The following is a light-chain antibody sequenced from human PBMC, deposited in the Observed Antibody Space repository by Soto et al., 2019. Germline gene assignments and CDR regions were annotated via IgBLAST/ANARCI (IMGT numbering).Light chain of an antibody. Sequence: EIVLTQSPATLSLSPGEGVTLSCRASQSVSSYLAWYQQKPGQAPRLLIYDAFNRATGIPDRFSGSESGTDFTLTISSLEPEDFAVYYCQQRSNWPPEFTFGQGTKLEI. CDR1: QSVSSY. J-gene: IGKJ2*01. CDR3: QQRSNWPPEFT. V-gene: IGKV3-11*01. CDR2: DAF.